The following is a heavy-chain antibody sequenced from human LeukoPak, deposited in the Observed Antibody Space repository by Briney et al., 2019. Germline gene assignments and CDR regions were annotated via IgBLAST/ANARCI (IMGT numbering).Heavy chain of an antibody. D-gene: IGHD3-9*01. CDR2: ISGSGGST. CDR1: GFTFSSYA. CDR3: AKERRYFDWLLSSSALDY. V-gene: IGHV3-23*01. Sequence: GRSLRLSCAASGFTFSSYAMSWVRQAPGKGLEWVSAISGSGGSTYYADSVKGRFTISRDNSKNTLYLQMNSLRAEDTAVYYCAKERRYFDWLLSSSALDYWGQGTLVTVSS. J-gene: IGHJ4*02.